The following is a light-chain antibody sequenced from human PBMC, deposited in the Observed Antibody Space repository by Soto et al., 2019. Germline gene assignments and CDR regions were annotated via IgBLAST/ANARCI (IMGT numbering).Light chain of an antibody. J-gene: IGKJ1*01. Sequence: EIVMTQSPATLSASPGERASLSCRASQSVSFNLAWYQQKPGQAPRLLIYGASTRATGIPARFSGSGSGTEFTLTISSLQSADFAVYYCQQYGDWPPETLGQGTKVDIK. V-gene: IGKV3-15*01. CDR2: GAS. CDR3: QQYGDWPPET. CDR1: QSVSFN.